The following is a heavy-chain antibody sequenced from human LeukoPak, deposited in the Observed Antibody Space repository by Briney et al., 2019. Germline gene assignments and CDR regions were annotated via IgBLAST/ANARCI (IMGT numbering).Heavy chain of an antibody. Sequence: SETLSLTCILSVGSISSASHSWSWIRQPPGDWLEWLVFIYLGGSGSTYYNASLKSRVTISIDKSKNQCALRLSSVTAAETAVYYCATQLTTVTTTHILYYWGQGTLVTVSS. V-gene: IGHV4-30-2*01. CDR2: IYLGGSGST. D-gene: IGHD4-17*01. J-gene: IGHJ4*02. CDR1: VGSISSASHS. CDR3: ATQLTTVTTTHILYY.